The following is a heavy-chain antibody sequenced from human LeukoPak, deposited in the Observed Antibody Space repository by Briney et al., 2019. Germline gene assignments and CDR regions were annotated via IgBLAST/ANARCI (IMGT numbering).Heavy chain of an antibody. V-gene: IGHV3-7*03. CDR1: GFTLSTSW. Sequence: GGSLRLSCVASGFTLSTSWMNWVRQAPGKGLEWVASIKQDASAKYYVDSVKGRFTVSRDNAENSLYLQMNSLRAEDTAMYYCVREFGYWGQGTLVTVPS. CDR3: VREFGY. J-gene: IGHJ4*02. CDR2: IKQDASAK. D-gene: IGHD3-10*01.